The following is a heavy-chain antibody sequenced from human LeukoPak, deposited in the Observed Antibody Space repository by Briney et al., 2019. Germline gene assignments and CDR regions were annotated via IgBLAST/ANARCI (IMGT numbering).Heavy chain of an antibody. J-gene: IGHJ6*02. CDR2: IYYSGST. V-gene: IGHV4-59*13. Sequence: PSETLSLTYSVSGGSISSYYWSWIRQPPGKGLEWIGYIYYSGSTNYNPSLKSRVTISVDTSKNQFSLKLSSVTAADTAVYYCARDLPPYGMDVWGQGTTVTVSS. CDR3: ARDLPPYGMDV. CDR1: GGSISSYY.